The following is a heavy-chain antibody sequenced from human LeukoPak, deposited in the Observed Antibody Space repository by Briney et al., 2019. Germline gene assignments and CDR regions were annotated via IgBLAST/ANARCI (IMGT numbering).Heavy chain of an antibody. D-gene: IGHD6-19*01. CDR3: AKYGNSGWVIDN. CDR2: IYYTGGT. J-gene: IGHJ4*02. Sequence: SETLSLTCTVSGGSIGSDHWTWIRQPPGKGLEYIGYIYYTGGTNYNPSLKSRITISVDTSKNQFSLKLSSVTAADTAVYFCAKYGNSGWVIDNWGQGTLVTVSS. CDR1: GGSIGSDH. V-gene: IGHV4-59*08.